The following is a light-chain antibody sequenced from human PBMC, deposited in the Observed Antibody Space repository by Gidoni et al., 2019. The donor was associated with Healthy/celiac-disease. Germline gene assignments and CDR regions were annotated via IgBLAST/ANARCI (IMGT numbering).Light chain of an antibody. J-gene: IGKJ4*01. Sequence: DIQMTQSPSSLSASVGDRVTITCRASQSISSYLNWYQQKPGKAPKLLIYAASSLQSGVPSRFSGSGSGTDFTLTISSLQPEDFATYYCQQSYRIPHGFGGGTKVEIK. CDR2: AAS. CDR1: QSISSY. V-gene: IGKV1-39*01. CDR3: QQSYRIPHG.